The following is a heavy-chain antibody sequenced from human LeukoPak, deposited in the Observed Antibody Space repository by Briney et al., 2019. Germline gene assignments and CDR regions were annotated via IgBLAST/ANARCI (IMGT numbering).Heavy chain of an antibody. V-gene: IGHV4-34*01. Sequence: SETLSLTCAVYGGSFSGYYWSRIRQPPGKGLEWIGEINHSGSTNYNPSLKSRVTISVDTSKNQFSLKLSSVTAADTAVYYCAGPHLVGATSNEYFQHWGQGTLVTVSS. CDR2: INHSGST. CDR1: GGSFSGYY. D-gene: IGHD1-26*01. J-gene: IGHJ1*01. CDR3: AGPHLVGATSNEYFQH.